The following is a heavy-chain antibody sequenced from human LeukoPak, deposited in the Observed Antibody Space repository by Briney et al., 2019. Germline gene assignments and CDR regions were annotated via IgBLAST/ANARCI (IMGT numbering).Heavy chain of an antibody. CDR3: ARNWRRGWFDP. CDR1: GDSISSGDYY. Sequence: PSETLSLTCAVSGDSISSGDYYWSWIRQPAGKGLEWIGRSYSRGGTNYNPSLKSRVTISEDVYKNQFSLRLSSVTAADTAVYYCARNWRRGWFDPWGQGILVTVSS. V-gene: IGHV4-61*02. CDR2: SYSRGGT. J-gene: IGHJ5*02. D-gene: IGHD1-1*01.